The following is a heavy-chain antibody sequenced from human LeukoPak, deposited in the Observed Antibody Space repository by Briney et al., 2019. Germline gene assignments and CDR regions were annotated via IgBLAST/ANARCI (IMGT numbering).Heavy chain of an antibody. V-gene: IGHV1-69*05. CDR1: GGTFSSYA. CDR3: ARGLSSSWTFYYYYYMDV. J-gene: IGHJ6*03. Sequence: SVKVSCKASGGTFSSYAISWVRQAPGQGLEWMGGIIPIFGTANYAQKFQGRVTMTRNTSISTAYMELSSLRSEDTAVYYCARGLSSSWTFYYYYYMDVWGKGTTVTIS. D-gene: IGHD6-13*01. CDR2: IIPIFGTA.